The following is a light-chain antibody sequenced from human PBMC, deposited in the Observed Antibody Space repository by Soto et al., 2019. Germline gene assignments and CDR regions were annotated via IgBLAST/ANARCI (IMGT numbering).Light chain of an antibody. CDR3: GADHGSGSNFVV. J-gene: IGLJ2*01. CDR2: VGTGGIVG. V-gene: IGLV9-49*01. Sequence: QLVLTQPPSASASLGASVTLTCTLSSGYSNYKVDWYQQRPGKGPRFVMRVGTGGIVGSKGDGIPDRLSVLGSGLNRYLTIKNIQEEDESDYHCGADHGSGSNFVVFGGGTKLTVL. CDR1: SGYSNYK.